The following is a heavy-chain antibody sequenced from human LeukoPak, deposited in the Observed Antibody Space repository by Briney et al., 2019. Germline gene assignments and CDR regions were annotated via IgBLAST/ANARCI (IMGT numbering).Heavy chain of an antibody. D-gene: IGHD6-19*01. V-gene: IGHV3-9*01. CDR3: AKGEHNSGWSPLGG. Sequence: PGRSLRLSCAASGFTFDDYAMHWVRQAPGKGLEWVSGIGWNSGSVGYADSVKGRFTISRDNAKNFLYLQMNSLRLEDTAFYYCAKGEHNSGWSPLGGWGQGSLVTVSS. CDR2: IGWNSGSV. CDR1: GFTFDDYA. J-gene: IGHJ4*02.